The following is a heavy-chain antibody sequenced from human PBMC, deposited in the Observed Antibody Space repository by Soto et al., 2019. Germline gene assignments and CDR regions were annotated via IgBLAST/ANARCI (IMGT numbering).Heavy chain of an antibody. Sequence: GGSLRLACAASGFTFSSFAMSWVRQAPGKGLEWVSAISGSGGSTYYADSVKGRFTISRDNSKNTLYLQMNSLRAEDTAVYYCAKDRSGYSSSWTPFDYWGQGTLVTVSS. J-gene: IGHJ4*02. CDR3: AKDRSGYSSSWTPFDY. CDR2: ISGSGGST. D-gene: IGHD6-13*01. V-gene: IGHV3-23*01. CDR1: GFTFSSFA.